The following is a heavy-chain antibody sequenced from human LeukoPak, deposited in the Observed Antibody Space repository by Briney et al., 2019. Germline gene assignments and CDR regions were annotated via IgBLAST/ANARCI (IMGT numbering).Heavy chain of an antibody. J-gene: IGHJ4*02. CDR1: GGSISSGGYY. CDR2: IYYSGST. D-gene: IGHD3-22*01. Sequence: PSETLSLTCTVSGGSISSGGYYWSWIRQPPGKGLEWIGYIYYSGSTNYNPSLKSRVTISVDTSKNQFSLKLSSVTAADTAVYYCARGQYYYDSSGYYSLLFDYWGQGTLVTVSS. V-gene: IGHV4-61*08. CDR3: ARGQYYYDSSGYYSLLFDY.